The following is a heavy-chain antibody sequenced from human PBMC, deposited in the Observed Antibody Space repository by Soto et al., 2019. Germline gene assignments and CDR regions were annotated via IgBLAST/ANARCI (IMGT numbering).Heavy chain of an antibody. D-gene: IGHD6-19*01. CDR1: GFTFSSYW. J-gene: IGHJ4*02. CDR2: ISSSSSYI. V-gene: IGHV3-21*01. CDR3: ARGTSSGLGY. Sequence: SGFTFSSYWMSWVRQAPGKGLEWVSSISSSSSYIYYADSVKGRFTISRDNAKNSLYLQMNSLRAEDTAVYYCARGTSSGLGYWGQGALVTVSS.